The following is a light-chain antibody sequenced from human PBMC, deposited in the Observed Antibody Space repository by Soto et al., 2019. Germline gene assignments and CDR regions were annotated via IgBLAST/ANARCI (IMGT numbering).Light chain of an antibody. CDR3: LQYSSHSWT. V-gene: IGKV1-5*01. Sequence: DIQMSQSPSTLSASVGDRVTVSCRASQGISSWLAWYQQKPGKAPKLLIYDAYSLESGTPSRFSGRRSGTEFTLTISRLQPDDVATYYCLQYSSHSWTFGQRTKV. J-gene: IGKJ1*01. CDR1: QGISSW. CDR2: DAY.